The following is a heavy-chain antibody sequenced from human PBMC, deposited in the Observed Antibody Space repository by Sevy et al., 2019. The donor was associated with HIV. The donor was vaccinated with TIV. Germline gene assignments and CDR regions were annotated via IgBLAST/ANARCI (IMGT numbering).Heavy chain of an antibody. D-gene: IGHD6-6*01. V-gene: IGHV4-4*07. CDR2: IYTCGST. J-gene: IGHJ6*02. CDR3: ARDREEQLVPYYYYGMDV. CDR1: GGSISSYY. Sequence: SETLSLTCTVSGGSISSYYWSWIRQPAGKGLEWIGRIYTCGSTNYNPSLKSRVTMSVDTSKNQFSLKLSSVTAADTSVYYCARDREEQLVPYYYYGMDVWGQGTTVTVSS.